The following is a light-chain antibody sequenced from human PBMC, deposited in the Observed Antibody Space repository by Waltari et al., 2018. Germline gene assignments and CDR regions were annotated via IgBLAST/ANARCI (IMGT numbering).Light chain of an antibody. CDR1: QSVSSSY. J-gene: IGKJ2*01. CDR2: GAS. Sequence: IVLTQSPGTLSLSPGASATLSRRASQSVSSSYLAWYQQKPGQAPRLLLYGASSRATGIPDRFSGGGSRTDFTLTISRLEPEDFAVYYCQQYGSSPYTFGQGTKLEIK. CDR3: QQYGSSPYT. V-gene: IGKV3-20*01.